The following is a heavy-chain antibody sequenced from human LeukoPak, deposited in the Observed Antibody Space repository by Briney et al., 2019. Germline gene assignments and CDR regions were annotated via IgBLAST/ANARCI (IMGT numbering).Heavy chain of an antibody. Sequence: GASVKVSCKASGYTFTSYGISWVRQAPGQGLEWMGWISAYNGNTNYAQKLQGRVTMTTDTFTSTAYMELRSLRSDDTAVYYCARVESLFEAAGYYYYYGMDVWGQGTTVTVSS. D-gene: IGHD6-13*01. V-gene: IGHV1-18*01. CDR3: ARVESLFEAAGYYYYYGMDV. CDR1: GYTFTSYG. J-gene: IGHJ6*02. CDR2: ISAYNGNT.